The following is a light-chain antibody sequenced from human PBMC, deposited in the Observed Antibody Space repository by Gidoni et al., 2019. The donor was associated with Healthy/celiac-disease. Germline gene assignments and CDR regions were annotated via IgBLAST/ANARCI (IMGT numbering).Light chain of an antibody. V-gene: IGLV2-23*02. J-gene: IGLJ3*02. CDR1: SSDVGSYNL. CDR2: EVS. Sequence: QSALTQPASVSGSPGQSITISCTGTSSDVGSYNLVSWYQQHPGKVPKLMIYEVSKRPSGVSNRFSGSTSGNTASLTISGLQAEDEADYYCCSYAGSSTWVFGGGTKLTVL. CDR3: CSYAGSSTWV.